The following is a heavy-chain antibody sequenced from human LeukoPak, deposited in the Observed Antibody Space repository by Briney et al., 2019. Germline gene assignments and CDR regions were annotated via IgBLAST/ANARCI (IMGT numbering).Heavy chain of an antibody. Sequence: SETLSLTCTVSGGSVSSGSYYWGWIRQPPGKGLEWIGNIYYSGSTYYNPSLKSRVTISVETSKNQFSLKLSSVTAAVTAVYYCARDGRFPPEVLPRYFDYWGQGTLVTVSS. CDR1: GGSVSSGSYY. CDR3: ARDGRFPPEVLPRYFDY. J-gene: IGHJ4*02. D-gene: IGHD1-26*01. V-gene: IGHV4-39*07. CDR2: IYYSGST.